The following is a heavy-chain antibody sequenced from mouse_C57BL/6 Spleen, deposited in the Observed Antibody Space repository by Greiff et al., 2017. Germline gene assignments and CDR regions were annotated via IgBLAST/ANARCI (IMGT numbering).Heavy chain of an antibody. J-gene: IGHJ2*01. D-gene: IGHD2-3*01. CDR3: ARSGGYDGYPYYFDY. CDR1: GYAFSSSW. CDR2: IYPGAGDP. Sequence: VQLQQSGPELVKPGASVKISCKASGYAFSSSWMNWVKQRPGKGLEWIGRIYPGAGDPNYNGKFKGKATLTADKSSSTAYMQLSSLTSEDSAVYFCARSGGYDGYPYYFDYWGQGTTLTVSS. V-gene: IGHV1-82*01.